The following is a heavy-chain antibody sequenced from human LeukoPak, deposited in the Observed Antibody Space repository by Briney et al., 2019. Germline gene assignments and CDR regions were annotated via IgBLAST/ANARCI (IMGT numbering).Heavy chain of an antibody. CDR2: IIPIFGTA. V-gene: IGHV1-69*01. CDR3: ATPAGGYSYGRYFDY. Sequence: SVKVSFKASGGTFSSYAISWVRQAPGQGREWMGGIIPIFGTANYAQKFQGRVTITADESTSTAYMELSSLRSEDTAVYYCATPAGGYSYGRYFDYWGQGTLVTVSS. J-gene: IGHJ4*02. D-gene: IGHD5-18*01. CDR1: GGTFSSYA.